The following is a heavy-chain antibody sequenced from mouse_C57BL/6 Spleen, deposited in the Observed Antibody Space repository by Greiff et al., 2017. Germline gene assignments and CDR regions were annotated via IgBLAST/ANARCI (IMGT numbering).Heavy chain of an antibody. Sequence: VQLQQSGPELVKPGASVKISCKASGYAFSSSWMNWVKQRPGKGLEWIGRIYPGDGDTNYNGKFKGKATLTADKSSSTAYMQLSSLTSEDSAVYFCARSGTAMDYWGQGTSVTVSS. CDR1: GYAFSSSW. V-gene: IGHV1-82*01. CDR3: ARSGTAMDY. CDR2: IYPGDGDT. D-gene: IGHD4-1*01. J-gene: IGHJ4*01.